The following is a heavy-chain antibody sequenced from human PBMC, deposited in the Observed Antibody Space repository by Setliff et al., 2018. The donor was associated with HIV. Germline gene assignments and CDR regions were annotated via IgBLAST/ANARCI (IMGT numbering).Heavy chain of an antibody. D-gene: IGHD3-10*01. CDR2: ICPYNDYT. CDR3: ARGGYYSGSGRNYHYYGLDV. Sequence: ASVKVSCKTSGYTFINYGITWVRQAPGQGLEWMGWICPYNDYTNYEQSLQGRVRMTTDTSTRKAYMDLRSLRSNDTAVYYCARGGYYSGSGRNYHYYGLDVWGQGTTVTVSS. CDR1: GYTFINYG. J-gene: IGHJ6*02. V-gene: IGHV1-18*04.